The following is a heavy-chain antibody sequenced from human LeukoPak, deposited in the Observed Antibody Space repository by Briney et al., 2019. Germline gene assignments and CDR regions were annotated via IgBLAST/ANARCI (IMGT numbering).Heavy chain of an antibody. V-gene: IGHV4-59*01. J-gene: IGHJ3*02. CDR3: ARDQRYFDWAYAFDI. CDR2: IYYSGST. Sequence: SETLSLTCTVSGGSISSYYWGWIRQPPGKGLEWIGYIYYSGSTNYNPSLKSRVTISVDTPKNQFSLKLSSVTAADTAVYYCARDQRYFDWAYAFDIWGQGTMVTVSS. D-gene: IGHD3-9*01. CDR1: GGSISSYY.